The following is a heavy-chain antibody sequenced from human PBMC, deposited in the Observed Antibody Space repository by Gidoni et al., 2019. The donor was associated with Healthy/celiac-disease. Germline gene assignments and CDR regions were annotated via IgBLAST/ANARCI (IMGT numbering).Heavy chain of an antibody. Sequence: QVQLQESGPGLVTPSQTLSLTCTVSGGSISSGGYYWSWIRQHPGQGLEWIWYIYYSGSTYYNPSLKSRVTISVDTSKNQFSLKLSSVTAADTAVYYCAREFAAGTHWYFDLWGRGTLVTVSS. CDR1: GGSISSGGYY. J-gene: IGHJ2*01. D-gene: IGHD6-13*01. CDR2: IYYSGST. CDR3: AREFAAGTHWYFDL. V-gene: IGHV4-31*03.